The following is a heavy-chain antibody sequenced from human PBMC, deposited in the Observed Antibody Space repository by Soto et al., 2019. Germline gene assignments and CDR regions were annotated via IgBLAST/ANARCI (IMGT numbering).Heavy chain of an antibody. CDR3: ARTLYCSSTSCYGYYGMDV. V-gene: IGHV1-2*04. CDR2: INPNSGGT. D-gene: IGHD2-2*01. Sequence: RLEWMGWINPNSGGTNYAQKFQGWVTMTRDTSISTAYMELSRLRSDDTAVYYCARTLYCSSTSCYGYYGMDVWGQGTTVTVSS. J-gene: IGHJ6*02.